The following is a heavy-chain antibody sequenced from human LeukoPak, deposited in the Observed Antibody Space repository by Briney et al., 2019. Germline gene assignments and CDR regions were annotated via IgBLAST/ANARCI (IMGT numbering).Heavy chain of an antibody. V-gene: IGHV4-31*03. D-gene: IGHD6-19*01. J-gene: IGHJ6*02. CDR2: IYYSGST. CDR1: GGSISSGGYY. CDR3: ARKGAVAGNCAYYYYGMDV. Sequence: SETLSLTCTVSGGSISSGGYYWSWIRQHPGKGLEWIGYIYYSGSTYYNPSLKSRVTISVDTSKNQFSLKLSSVTAADTAVYFCARKGAVAGNCAYYYYGMDVWGQGTTVTVSS.